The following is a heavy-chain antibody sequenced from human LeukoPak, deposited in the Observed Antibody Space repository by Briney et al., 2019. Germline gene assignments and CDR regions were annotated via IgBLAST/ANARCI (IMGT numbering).Heavy chain of an antibody. J-gene: IGHJ3*01. CDR3: ARNYYGSGTYLGFDF. Sequence: PGGSLRLSCAASGFTFSSYAMHWVRQAPGKGLEWVADISYDGSNKFYADSVKGRLTISRDNSKSSLYLQMNSLRAEDTAVYYCARNYYGSGTYLGFDFWGQGTMVTVSS. V-gene: IGHV3-30-3*01. CDR2: ISYDGSNK. CDR1: GFTFSSYA. D-gene: IGHD3-10*01.